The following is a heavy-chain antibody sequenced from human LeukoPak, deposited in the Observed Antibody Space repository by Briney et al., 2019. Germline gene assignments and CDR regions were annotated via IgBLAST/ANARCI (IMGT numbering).Heavy chain of an antibody. CDR3: ARHMAARTPYYFDY. V-gene: IGHV3-23*01. J-gene: IGHJ4*02. Sequence: GGSLRLSCAASGFTFSSNAISWVRQAPGKGLEWVSGISYSGGSTYYADSVKGRFTISRDNSKNTLYLRMNSLRAEDTAVYYCARHMAARTPYYFDYWGQGTLVTVSS. CDR2: ISYSGGST. CDR1: GFTFSSNA. D-gene: IGHD6-6*01.